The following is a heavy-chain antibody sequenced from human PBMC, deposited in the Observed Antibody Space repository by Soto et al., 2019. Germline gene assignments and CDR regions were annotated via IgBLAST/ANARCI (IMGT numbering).Heavy chain of an antibody. CDR1: GFTFSSYG. CDR2: IWYDGTNK. D-gene: IGHD6-13*01. Sequence: QVQLVESGGCVVQPGRSLRLSCVASGFTFSSYGMHWVRQAPGKGLEWVAVIWYDGTNKYYADSVKGRFTISRDNSKNTLYLQMNSLRAEDTAVYYCARGGSSSWYLPFDYLGQGTLVTVSS. V-gene: IGHV3-33*01. CDR3: ARGGSSSWYLPFDY. J-gene: IGHJ4*02.